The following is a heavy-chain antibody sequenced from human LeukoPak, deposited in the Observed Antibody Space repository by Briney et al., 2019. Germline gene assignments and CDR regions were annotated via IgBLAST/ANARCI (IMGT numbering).Heavy chain of an antibody. CDR2: VYPGDSDT. Sequence: GESLKISCKGSGYSFTSYWIGWVRPMPGKGLEWMGIVYPGDSDTRYSPSFQGQVTISADKSISTAYLQWSSLKASDTAMYYCARQTGIAAAGRWFDPWGQGTLVTVSS. D-gene: IGHD6-13*01. V-gene: IGHV5-51*01. CDR1: GYSFTSYW. CDR3: ARQTGIAAAGRWFDP. J-gene: IGHJ5*02.